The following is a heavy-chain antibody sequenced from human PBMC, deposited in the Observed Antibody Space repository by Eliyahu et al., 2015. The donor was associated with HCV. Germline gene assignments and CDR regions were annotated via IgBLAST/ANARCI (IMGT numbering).Heavy chain of an antibody. CDR2: IYYSGST. J-gene: IGHJ6*02. CDR1: GGSIRGRNYY. Sequence: QVQLQESGPGLVKASETLSLACAVSGGSIRGRNYYWGWVRQPPGKELEWIGNIYYSGSTNYNPSLKSRVIMSVDTSRNQFSLRLTSVTAADTAVYYCVREAGRFGELSTPRYYSYYYGLDVWGQGTTVTVSS. CDR3: VREAGRFGELSTPRYYSYYYGLDV. D-gene: IGHD3-10*01. V-gene: IGHV4-39*07.